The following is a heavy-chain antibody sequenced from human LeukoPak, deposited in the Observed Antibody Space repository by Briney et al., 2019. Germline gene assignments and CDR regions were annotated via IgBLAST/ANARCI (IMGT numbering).Heavy chain of an antibody. Sequence: SETLSLTCTVSGYPISSGYYWGWIRQPPGKGLEWIGSIYHSGSTYYNPSLKSRVTISVDTSKNQFSLKLSSVTAADTAVYYCARDLLWFGELYNWFDPWGQGTLVTVSS. V-gene: IGHV4-38-2*02. D-gene: IGHD3-10*01. CDR1: GYPISSGYY. J-gene: IGHJ5*02. CDR3: ARDLLWFGELYNWFDP. CDR2: IYHSGST.